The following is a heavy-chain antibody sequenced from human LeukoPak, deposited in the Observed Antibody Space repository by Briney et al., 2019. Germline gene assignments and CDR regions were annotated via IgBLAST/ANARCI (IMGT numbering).Heavy chain of an antibody. Sequence: ASVKVSCKASGYTFKNYGITWVRQAPGQGLEWMGWISAYDGSTYYAQKVQGRVTMTTDTSTTTAYMELRSLRSDDTAIYYCARRISGATATRHFDYWGQGTLVTVSS. CDR1: GYTFKNYG. CDR2: ISAYDGST. D-gene: IGHD2-15*01. J-gene: IGHJ4*02. CDR3: ARRISGATATRHFDY. V-gene: IGHV1-18*01.